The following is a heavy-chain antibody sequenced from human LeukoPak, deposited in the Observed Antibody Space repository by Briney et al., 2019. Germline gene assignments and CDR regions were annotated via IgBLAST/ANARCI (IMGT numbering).Heavy chain of an antibody. CDR2: ISGSGGST. D-gene: IGHD1-20*01. CDR3: AKVTGTHRGIYHYYMDV. J-gene: IGHJ6*03. V-gene: IGHV3-23*01. Sequence: GGSLRLSCAASGFTFSSYAMSWVRQAPGKGLEWVSAISGSGGSTYYADSVKGRFTISRDNSKNTLYLQMNSLRAEDTAVYYCAKVTGTHRGIYHYYMDVWGKGTTVTVSS. CDR1: GFTFSSYA.